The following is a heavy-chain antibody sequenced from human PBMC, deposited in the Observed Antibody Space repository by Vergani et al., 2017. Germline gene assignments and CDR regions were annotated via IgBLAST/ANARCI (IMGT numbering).Heavy chain of an antibody. CDR1: GFTFSSYG. CDR3: ARTLGGGYYYYYGMDV. D-gene: IGHD7-27*01. J-gene: IGHJ6*02. V-gene: IGHV3-33*01. CDR2: IWYDGSNK. Sequence: QVQLVESGGGVVQPGRSLRLSCAASGFTFSSYGMHWVRQAPGKGLEWVAVIWYDGSNKYYADSVKGRFTISRDNSKNTLYLQMNSLRAEDTAVYYCARTLGGGYYYYYGMDVWGQGTTVTVSS.